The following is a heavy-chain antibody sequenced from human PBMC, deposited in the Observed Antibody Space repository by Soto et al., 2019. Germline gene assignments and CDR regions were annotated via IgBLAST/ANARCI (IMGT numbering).Heavy chain of an antibody. CDR1: GGTFSSYA. CDR2: NIPIFGTA. D-gene: IGHD1-26*01. CDR3: ARSELERYYYYYGMDV. V-gene: IGHV1-69*01. J-gene: IGHJ6*02. Sequence: QVQLVQSGAEVKKPGSSVKVSCKASGGTFSSYAISWVRQAPGQGLEWMGGNIPIFGTANYAQKFQGRGTITADESTSTAYMELSSLRSEDTAVYYCARSELERYYYYYGMDVWGQGTTVTVSS.